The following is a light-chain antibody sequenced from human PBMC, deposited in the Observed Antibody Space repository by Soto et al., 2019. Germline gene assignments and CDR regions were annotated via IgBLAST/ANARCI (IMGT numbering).Light chain of an antibody. V-gene: IGLV2-14*01. CDR1: SSDVGSYNY. CDR2: EVS. Sequence: QSVLTQPASVSGSPGQSITISCTGTSSDVGSYNYVSWYQHHPGKAPKLIICEVSNRPSGVSNRFSGSKSDNTASLTISGLQAEDEADYYCSSYTSSSTWVFGGGTKLTVL. CDR3: SSYTSSSTWV. J-gene: IGLJ3*02.